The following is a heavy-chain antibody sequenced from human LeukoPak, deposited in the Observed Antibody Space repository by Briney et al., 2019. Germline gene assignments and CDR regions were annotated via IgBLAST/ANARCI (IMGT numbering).Heavy chain of an antibody. V-gene: IGHV1-46*01. D-gene: IGHD6-6*01. Sequence: ASVKVSCKASGYTFTSYGISWVRQAPGQGLEWMGIINPSGGSTSYAQKFQGRVTMTRDMSTSTVYMELSSLRSEDTAVYYCARERRIAARPGWFDPWGQGTLVTVSS. CDR2: INPSGGST. J-gene: IGHJ5*02. CDR3: ARERRIAARPGWFDP. CDR1: GYTFTSYG.